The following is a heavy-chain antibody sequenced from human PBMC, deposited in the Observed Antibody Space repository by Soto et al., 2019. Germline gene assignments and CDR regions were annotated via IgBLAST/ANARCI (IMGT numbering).Heavy chain of an antibody. CDR3: ARGVGAIDFDY. V-gene: IGHV1-69*13. CDR1: GGTFSSYA. CDR2: IIPIFGTA. Sequence: ASVKVSCKASGGTFSSYAISWVRQAPGQGLEWMGGIIPIFGTANYAQKFQGRVTITADESTSAAYMELSSLRSEDTAVYYCARGVGAIDFDYWGQGTLVTVSS. D-gene: IGHD1-26*01. J-gene: IGHJ4*02.